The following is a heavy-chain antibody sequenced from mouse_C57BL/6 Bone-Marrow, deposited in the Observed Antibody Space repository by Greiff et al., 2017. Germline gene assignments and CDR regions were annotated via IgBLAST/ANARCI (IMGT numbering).Heavy chain of an antibody. Sequence: VQLQQSGAELVRPGASVKLSCTASGFNIKDDYMHWVKQRPEQGLEWIGWIDPENGDTEYASKFQGKATITADTSSNTAYLQLSSLTSEDTAVYYCTTPLRLMDYWGQGTTLTVSS. J-gene: IGHJ2*01. CDR2: IDPENGDT. V-gene: IGHV14-4*01. D-gene: IGHD2-12*01. CDR3: TTPLRLMDY. CDR1: GFNIKDDY.